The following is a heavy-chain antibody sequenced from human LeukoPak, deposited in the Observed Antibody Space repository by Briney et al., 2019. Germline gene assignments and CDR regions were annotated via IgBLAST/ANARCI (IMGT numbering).Heavy chain of an antibody. CDR2: INHSGIS. Sequence: SETLSVTCVVYGGSFSGHYWSWMRQSAGKGLAWIGEINHSGISNCNPSLKSRVTLLVDTSKNQFSLKVTSVTAADTAVYYCARGHQQVALYAFDVWSQGTMVTVSS. CDR1: GGSFSGHY. CDR3: ARGHQQVALYAFDV. V-gene: IGHV4-34*01. D-gene: IGHD2-2*01. J-gene: IGHJ3*01.